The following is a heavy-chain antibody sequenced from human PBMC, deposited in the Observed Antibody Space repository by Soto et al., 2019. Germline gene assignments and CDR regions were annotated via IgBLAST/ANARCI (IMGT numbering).Heavy chain of an antibody. J-gene: IGHJ4*02. CDR2: IYYRGST. Sequence: QVQLQESGPGLVKPSQTLSLTCTVSGGSISSGDYYWSWIRQPPGKGLEWIGSIYYRGSTYYNPSLRGRVTISVDTSKNQFSLKLNSVTAADTAVYYCASRHSSPYFDYWGQGTLVTVSS. CDR1: GGSISSGDYY. CDR3: ASRHSSPYFDY. V-gene: IGHV4-30-4*01. D-gene: IGHD6-13*01.